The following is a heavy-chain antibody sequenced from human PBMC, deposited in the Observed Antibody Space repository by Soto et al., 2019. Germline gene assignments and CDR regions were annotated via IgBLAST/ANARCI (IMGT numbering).Heavy chain of an antibody. CDR3: ASSPNEQVPAAMYYMDV. V-gene: IGHV4-59*01. Sequence: QVQLQESGPGLVKPSETLSLTCTVSGGSISSYYWSWIRQPPGKGLEWIGYIYYSGRTNYNPSLKHRVTISVDTAKNQFSLKLSSVTAADTAVYYCASSPNEQVPAAMYYMDVWGKGTTVTVSS. J-gene: IGHJ6*03. CDR1: GGSISSYY. D-gene: IGHD2-2*01. CDR2: IYYSGRT.